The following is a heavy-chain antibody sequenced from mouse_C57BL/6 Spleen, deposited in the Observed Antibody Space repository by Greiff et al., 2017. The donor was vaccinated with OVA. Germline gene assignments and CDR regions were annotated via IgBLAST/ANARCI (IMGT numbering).Heavy chain of an antibody. J-gene: IGHJ4*01. Sequence: EVQLQQSGPELVKPGASVKISCTASGYTFTDYYMNWVQQSHGKSLEWIGDINPNNGGTSYNQKFKGKATLTVDKSSSTAYMELRSLTSEDSAVYYCASSYYAMDYWGQGTSVTVSS. CDR1: GYTFTDYY. CDR3: ASSYYAMDY. V-gene: IGHV1-26*01. CDR2: INPNNGGT.